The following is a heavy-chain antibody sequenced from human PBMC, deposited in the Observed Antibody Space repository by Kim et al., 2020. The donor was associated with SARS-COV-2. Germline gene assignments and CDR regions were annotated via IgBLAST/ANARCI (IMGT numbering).Heavy chain of an antibody. J-gene: IGHJ5*02. CDR1: GVSLSGYY. Sequence: SETLSLTCSVSGVSLSGYYWTWIRHSPGKGLEWVASINENVTAYYDPSLRSRVTISTDMSKNHFSLDLKFVTAEDTARYYCVRGCRRVDPSGQGSRVTGS. CDR3: VRGCRRVDP. V-gene: IGHV4-59*08. CDR2: INENVTA.